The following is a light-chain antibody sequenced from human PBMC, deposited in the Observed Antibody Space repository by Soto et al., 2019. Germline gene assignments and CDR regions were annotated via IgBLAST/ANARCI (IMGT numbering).Light chain of an antibody. CDR1: QSVSSW. Sequence: DIQMTQSPSTLSASVGDRVTITCRASQSVSSWLAWYQQKPGKAPNLLIYKASNLESGVPSRFSGSGSGTEFTLTISSLQPDDFAIYYCQQYNYYWTFGQGTTVEIK. J-gene: IGKJ1*01. CDR3: QQYNYYWT. V-gene: IGKV1-5*03. CDR2: KAS.